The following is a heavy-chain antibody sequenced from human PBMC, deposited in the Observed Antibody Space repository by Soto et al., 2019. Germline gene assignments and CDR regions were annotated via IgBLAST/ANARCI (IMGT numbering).Heavy chain of an antibody. CDR2: IIPIFGTA. CDR3: ARYYDSSGYYYGGWFDP. J-gene: IGHJ5*02. CDR1: GGTFSSYA. V-gene: IGHV1-69*13. D-gene: IGHD3-22*01. Sequence: GASVKVSCKASGGTFSSYAISWVRQAPGQGLEWMGGIIPIFGTANYAQKFQGRVTITADESTSTAYMELSSLRSEDTAVYYCARYYDSSGYYYGGWFDPWGQGTLVTVSS.